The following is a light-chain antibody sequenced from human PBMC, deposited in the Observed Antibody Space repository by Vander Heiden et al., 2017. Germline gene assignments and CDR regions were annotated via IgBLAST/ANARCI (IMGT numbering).Light chain of an antibody. Sequence: QSVLTQPPSVSEAPKQRVTISSSGSNSNVGNNGVNWYQHLPGKAPKLLIYNDDLLTSGVSDRFSGSRSGASASLAISGLQAEDEGDYYCASWDDSLNAVVFGGGTKLAVL. V-gene: IGLV1-36*01. CDR2: NDD. J-gene: IGLJ2*01. CDR1: NSNVGNNG. CDR3: ASWDDSLNAVV.